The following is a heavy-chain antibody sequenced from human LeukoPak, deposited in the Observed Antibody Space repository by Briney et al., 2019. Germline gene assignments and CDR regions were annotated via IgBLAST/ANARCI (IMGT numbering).Heavy chain of an antibody. J-gene: IGHJ6*03. V-gene: IGHV4-59*01. D-gene: IGHD2-2*01. CDR1: GGSISDYY. CDR2: IYYSGST. CDR3: ARGDFCSSSSCYLRAMDV. Sequence: PSETLSLTCTVSGGSISDYYWSWMGQPPGKGLEWIGYIYYSGSTTYNPSLKSRVTMSVDTAKNQFSLKLRSVTAADTAIYYCARGDFCSSSSCYLRAMDVWGKGTTVTVSS.